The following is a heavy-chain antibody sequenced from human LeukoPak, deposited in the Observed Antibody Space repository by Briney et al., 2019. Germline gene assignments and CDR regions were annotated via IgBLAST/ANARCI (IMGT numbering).Heavy chain of an antibody. D-gene: IGHD3-3*01. CDR1: GYTFTSYA. CDR2: ISPYTGDT. CDR3: GRDQGSRHYPRYFDL. V-gene: IGHV1-18*01. J-gene: IGHJ2*01. Sequence: EASVKVSCKASGYTFTSYAMNWVRQAPGQGLEWLAWISPYTGDTKYAEALGGRLTVTRDTSTTTVFMQLRSLRSDDTALYFCGRDQGSRHYPRYFDLWGRGTLVTVAS.